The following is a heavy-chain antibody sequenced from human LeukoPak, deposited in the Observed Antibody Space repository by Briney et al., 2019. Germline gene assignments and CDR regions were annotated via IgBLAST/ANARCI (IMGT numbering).Heavy chain of an antibody. D-gene: IGHD3-10*01. V-gene: IGHV4-4*07. CDR2: IYASGST. CDR1: GGSISNYY. Sequence: KASETLSLTCTVSGGSISNYYWSWIRQPAGMVLEWIGRIYASGSTNYNPSLKSRVTMSVDTSNNQFSLNLSSVTAADTAVYYCARTSARGAQFDYWGQGTLVTVSS. J-gene: IGHJ4*02. CDR3: ARTSARGAQFDY.